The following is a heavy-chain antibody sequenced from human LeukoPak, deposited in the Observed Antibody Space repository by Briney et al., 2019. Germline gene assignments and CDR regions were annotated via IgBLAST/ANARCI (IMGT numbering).Heavy chain of an antibody. D-gene: IGHD2-8*02. J-gene: IGHJ4*02. V-gene: IGHV3-33*01. Sequence: GGSLRLSCAASGFTFSSYGMHWFRQAPGKGLEWVAVIWYDGSKKYYADSVKGRFTISRDNSKNTLYLQMDSLRAEDTAVYYCARYNTGSVDYWAREPWSPSPQ. CDR2: IWYDGSKK. CDR1: GFTFSSYG. CDR3: ARYNTGSVDY.